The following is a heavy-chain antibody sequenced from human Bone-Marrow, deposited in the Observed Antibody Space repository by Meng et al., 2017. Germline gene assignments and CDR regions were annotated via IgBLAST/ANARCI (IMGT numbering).Heavy chain of an antibody. CDR1: EYTFTSFD. V-gene: IGHV1-8*01. J-gene: IGHJ4*02. D-gene: IGHD5-18*01. CDR2: MNPNSGNT. Sequence: QWQLGKSGTKVNKPGASVKAPGKALEYTFTSFDINWVRQATGQGLEWMGWMNPNSGNTGYAQKFQGRVTMTRNTSISTAYMELSSLRSEDTAVYYCARSGIQLWLYYWGQGTLVTVSS. CDR3: ARSGIQLWLYY.